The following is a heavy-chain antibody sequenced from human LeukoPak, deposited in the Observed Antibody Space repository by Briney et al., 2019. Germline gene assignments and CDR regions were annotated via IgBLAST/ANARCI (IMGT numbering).Heavy chain of an antibody. V-gene: IGHV3-23*01. J-gene: IGHJ4*02. Sequence: GGSLRLSCVASGFSFNNFGMSWVRQAPGKGLEWVSSISGSGGNTHYPDSVRGRFTISRDNSKNTLYLQMNSLRAGDTAFYYCAKSSYSDSSGFYREYYFDYWGQGTLVPVSS. CDR1: GFSFNNFG. D-gene: IGHD3-22*01. CDR2: ISGSGGNT. CDR3: AKSSYSDSSGFYREYYFDY.